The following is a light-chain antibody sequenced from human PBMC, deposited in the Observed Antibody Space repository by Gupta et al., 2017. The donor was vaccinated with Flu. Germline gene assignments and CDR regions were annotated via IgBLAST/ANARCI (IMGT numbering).Light chain of an antibody. J-gene: IGKJ5*01. Sequence: EIVMTQSPDTLSVSPGERATLSCRASQSVSSNLAWYQQKPGQAPRLLIYGASTRATGIAARFSGSGSGTEFTLTISSLQAEDFAVYYCQQYDDWPPITFGQGTRLEIK. CDR2: GAS. CDR3: QQYDDWPPIT. CDR1: QSVSSN. V-gene: IGKV3-15*01.